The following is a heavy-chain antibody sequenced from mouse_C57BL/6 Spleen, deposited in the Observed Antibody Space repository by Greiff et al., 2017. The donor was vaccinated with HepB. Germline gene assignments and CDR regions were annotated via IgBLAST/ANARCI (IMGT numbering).Heavy chain of an antibody. V-gene: IGHV5-9-1*02. CDR1: GFTFSSYA. J-gene: IGHJ3*01. CDR3: TSDYDYDGAY. CDR2: ISSGGDYI. Sequence: EVQGVESGEGLVKPGGSLKLSCAASGFTFSSYAMSWVRQTPEKRLEWVAYISSGGDYIYYADTVKGRFTISRDNARNTLYLQMSSLKSEDTAMYYCTSDYDYDGAYWGQGTLVTVSA. D-gene: IGHD2-4*01.